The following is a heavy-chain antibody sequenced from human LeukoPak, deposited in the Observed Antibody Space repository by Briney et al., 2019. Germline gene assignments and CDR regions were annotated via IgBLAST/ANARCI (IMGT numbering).Heavy chain of an antibody. V-gene: IGHV3-23*01. D-gene: IGHD2-15*01. CDR1: GFTFDDYG. Sequence: PGGSLRLSCAASGFTFDDYGMTWVRQAPGKGLEGISGLSSGGGSPYYADSVKGRFTISRDNSKNTLFLQMNSLRAEDTAIYYCTKVTSTGSCYQSDYWGQGTLVTVSS. J-gene: IGHJ4*02. CDR2: LSSGGGSP. CDR3: TKVTSTGSCYQSDY.